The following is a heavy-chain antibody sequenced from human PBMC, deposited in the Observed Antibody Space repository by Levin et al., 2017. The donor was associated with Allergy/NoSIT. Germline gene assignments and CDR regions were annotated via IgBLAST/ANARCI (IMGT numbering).Heavy chain of an antibody. CDR2: LYWDDDD. Sequence: NVSGPTLVKPTQTLTLTCTFSGFSLSTNGVGVGWIRQPPGKALEWLALLYWDDDDRYSPSLRTRLTITEDTSKNQVVLTMTNMDPVDTATYFCAHGRRYGSGRYYFDYWGQGALVTVSS. D-gene: IGHD6-19*01. CDR1: GFSLSTNGVG. J-gene: IGHJ4*02. V-gene: IGHV2-5*02. CDR3: AHGRRYGSGRYYFDY.